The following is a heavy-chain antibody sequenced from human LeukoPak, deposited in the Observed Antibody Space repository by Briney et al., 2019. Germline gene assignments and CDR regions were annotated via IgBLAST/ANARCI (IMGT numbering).Heavy chain of an antibody. CDR1: GGSISSYY. CDR2: IYYSGST. V-gene: IGHV4-59*12. Sequence: SETLSLTCTVSGGSISSYYWSWIRQPPGKGLEWIGYIYYSGSTNYNPSLKSRVTISVDTSKNQFSLKVSSVTAADTAVYYCARDRRWELPYYFDYWGQGTLVTVSS. CDR3: ARDRRWELPYYFDY. J-gene: IGHJ4*02. D-gene: IGHD1-26*01.